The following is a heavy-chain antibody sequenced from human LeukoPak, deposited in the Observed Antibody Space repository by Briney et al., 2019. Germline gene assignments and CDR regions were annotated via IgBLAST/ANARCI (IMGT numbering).Heavy chain of an antibody. CDR3: AKGSSMVRGAPYYYYGMDV. CDR2: ISYDGSNK. D-gene: IGHD3-10*01. V-gene: IGHV3-30*18. CDR1: GFTFSSYE. J-gene: IGHJ6*04. Sequence: GGSLRLSCAASGFTFSSYEMNWVRQAPGKGLEWVAVISYDGSNKYYADSVKGRFTISRDNSKNTLYLQMNSLRAEDTAVYYCAKGSSMVRGAPYYYYGMDVWGKGTTVTVSS.